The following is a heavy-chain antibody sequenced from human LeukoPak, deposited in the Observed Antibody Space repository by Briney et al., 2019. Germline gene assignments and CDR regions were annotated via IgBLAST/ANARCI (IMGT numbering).Heavy chain of an antibody. Sequence: GGSLRLSCAASGFTFSTYNFNWVRQAPGKGLEWVSSISSSSTYAYYADSVKGRFTISRDNAKNSVFLQMNSLRAEDTAVYYCARDGSIRTYNWFDPWGQGTLVTVSS. CDR3: ARDGSIRTYNWFDP. J-gene: IGHJ5*02. CDR1: GFTFSTYN. V-gene: IGHV3-21*01. D-gene: IGHD3-3*02. CDR2: ISSSSTYA.